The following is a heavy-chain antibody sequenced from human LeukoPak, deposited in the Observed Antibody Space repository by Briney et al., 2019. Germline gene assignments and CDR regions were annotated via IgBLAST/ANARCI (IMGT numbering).Heavy chain of an antibody. CDR2: VYYSGST. Sequence: SETLSHTCTVSGGSLSSGVYYWSWIRQPPGKGMEWIGYVYYSGSTYYNPSLKGRVTISVDTSKNQFSLKLSSVTAADTAVYYCASPDILTGREAFDIWGQGTMVTVSS. V-gene: IGHV4-30-4*01. D-gene: IGHD3-9*01. CDR1: GGSLSSGVYY. CDR3: ASPDILTGREAFDI. J-gene: IGHJ3*02.